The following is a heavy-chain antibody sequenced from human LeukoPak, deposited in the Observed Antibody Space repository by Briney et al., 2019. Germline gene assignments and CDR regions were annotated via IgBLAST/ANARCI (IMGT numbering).Heavy chain of an antibody. V-gene: IGHV3-21*01. CDR3: ARDFGRYYYTDV. D-gene: IGHD3-16*01. J-gene: IGHJ6*03. CDR2: ISSSSSYI. Sequence: PGGSLRLSCAASGFTFSSYTMNWVRQAPGKGLEWVSSISSSSSYIYYADSVKGRFTISRDNAKNSLYLQMNSLRVEDTAVYYCARDFGRYYYTDVWGEGTTVTVSS. CDR1: GFTFSSYT.